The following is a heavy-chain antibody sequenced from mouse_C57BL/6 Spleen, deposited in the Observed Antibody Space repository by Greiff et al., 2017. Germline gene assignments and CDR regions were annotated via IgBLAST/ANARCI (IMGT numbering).Heavy chain of an antibody. CDR3: AREGDSSKYAMDY. CDR2: ISYSGST. CDR1: GYSITSGYD. Sequence: VQLKESGPGMVKPSQSLSLTCTVTGYSITSGYDWHWIRHFPGNKLEWMGYISYSGSTNYNPSLKSRISITHDTSKNHFFLKLNSVTTEDTATYYCAREGDSSKYAMDYWGQGTSVTVSS. J-gene: IGHJ4*01. V-gene: IGHV3-1*01. D-gene: IGHD3-2*02.